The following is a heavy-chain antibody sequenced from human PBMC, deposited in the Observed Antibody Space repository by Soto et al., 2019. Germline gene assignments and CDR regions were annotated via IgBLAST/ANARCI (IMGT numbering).Heavy chain of an antibody. Sequence: PSETLSLTCTVSGGSVSSGSYYWSWIRQPPGKGLERIGYIYYSGSTNYNPSLKSRVTISVDTSKNQFSLKLSSVTAADTAVYYCARLSGSTPYYYYYYGMDVWGQGTTVTVSS. CDR1: GGSVSSGSYY. J-gene: IGHJ6*02. CDR3: ARLSGSTPYYYYYYGMDV. V-gene: IGHV4-61*01. CDR2: IYYSGST. D-gene: IGHD3-10*01.